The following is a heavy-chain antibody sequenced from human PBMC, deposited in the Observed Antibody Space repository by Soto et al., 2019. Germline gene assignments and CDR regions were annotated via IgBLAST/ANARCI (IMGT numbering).Heavy chain of an antibody. J-gene: IGHJ4*02. D-gene: IGHD2-2*02. CDR2: ISAYNGNT. CDR1: GYTFTSYG. Sequence: ASVKVSCKASGYTFTSYGISWVRQAPGQGLEWMGWISAYNGNTNYAQKLQGRVTMTTDTSTSTAYMELRSLRSDDTAVYYCARIRYCSSTSCYTGFDYWGQGTLVTVAS. CDR3: ARIRYCSSTSCYTGFDY. V-gene: IGHV1-18*01.